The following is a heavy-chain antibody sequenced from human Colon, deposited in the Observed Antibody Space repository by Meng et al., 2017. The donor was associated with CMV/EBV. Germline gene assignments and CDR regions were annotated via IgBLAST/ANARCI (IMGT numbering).Heavy chain of an antibody. D-gene: IGHD3-10*01. CDR3: ARRHGSGSLDP. CDR1: GGSFSTYA. CDR2: IMPAIQIA. J-gene: IGHJ5*02. V-gene: IGHV1-69*10. Sequence: SCQASGGSFSTYAINWMRQAPGQGLEWMGAIMPAIQIANYAQQFEGRVTITADKFTSTAYMELSSLTSEDTAVYYCARRHGSGSLDPWGQGTLVTVSS.